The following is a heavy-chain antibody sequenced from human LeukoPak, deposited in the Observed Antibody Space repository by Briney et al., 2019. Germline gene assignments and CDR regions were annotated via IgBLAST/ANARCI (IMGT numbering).Heavy chain of an antibody. CDR3: ARGIAARPYYYYYYMDV. D-gene: IGHD6-6*01. Sequence: PSETLSLTCTVSGGSISSSSYYWGWIRQPPGKGLEWIGSIYYSGSTYYNPSLKSRVTISVDTSKNQFSLKLSSVTAADTAVNYCARGIAARPYYYYYYMDVWGKGTTVTVSS. CDR2: IYYSGST. V-gene: IGHV4-39*07. CDR1: GGSISSSSYY. J-gene: IGHJ6*03.